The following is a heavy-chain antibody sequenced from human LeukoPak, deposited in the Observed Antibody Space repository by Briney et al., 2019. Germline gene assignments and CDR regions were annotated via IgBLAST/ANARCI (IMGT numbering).Heavy chain of an antibody. V-gene: IGHV3-7*01. CDR2: ISEDGSVK. Sequence: LPGGSLRLSCAASGFTFSSYAMTWIRQAPEKGLEWVAHISEDGSVKYYIDSVKGRFTISRDNAKNSVYLQMNDLRVEDTAVYYCVGEAPGYWGQGALVTVSS. CDR3: VGEAPGY. J-gene: IGHJ4*02. D-gene: IGHD2-2*01. CDR1: GFTFSSYA.